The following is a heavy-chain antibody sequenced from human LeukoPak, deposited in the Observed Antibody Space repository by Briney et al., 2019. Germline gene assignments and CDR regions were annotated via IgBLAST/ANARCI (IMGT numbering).Heavy chain of an antibody. CDR3: TRGPDLDTVLGRGLMFTVLFDF. Sequence: GGSLRLSCTASGFTFGDYAMSWVRQAPGKGLEWVGLIRSKAFGGTTEYAASVKCRFTISRDESKSIAYLQMNSLKTEDTAVYYCTRGPDLDTVLGRGLMFTVLFDFWGQGTLVTVSS. D-gene: IGHD5-18*01. CDR1: GFTFGDYA. V-gene: IGHV3-49*04. J-gene: IGHJ4*02. CDR2: IRSKAFGGTT.